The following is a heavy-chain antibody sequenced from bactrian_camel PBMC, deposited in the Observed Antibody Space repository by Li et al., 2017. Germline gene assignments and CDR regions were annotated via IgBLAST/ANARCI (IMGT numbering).Heavy chain of an antibody. CDR2: IMILGATT. J-gene: IGHJ4*01. Sequence: QLVESGGGSVQAGGSLTLSCVVSGSTFNNRCLAWFRQAPGKEREGVAAIMILGATTYYADSVKGRFTISEDNAKNTLYLQMNSLKPEDTAMYYCAAGGLGYDPLDRYEYNYWGQGTQVTVS. V-gene: IGHV3S54*01. CDR1: GSTFNNRC. CDR3: AAGGLGYDPLDRYEYNY. D-gene: IGHD5*01.